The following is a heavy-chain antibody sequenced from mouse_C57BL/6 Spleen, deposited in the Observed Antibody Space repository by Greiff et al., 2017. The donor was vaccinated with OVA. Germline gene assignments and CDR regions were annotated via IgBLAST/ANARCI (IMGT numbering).Heavy chain of an antibody. CDR1: GYTFTDYE. CDR2: IDPETGGT. V-gene: IGHV1-15*01. J-gene: IGHJ3*01. D-gene: IGHD1-1*01. Sequence: VQLQQSGAELVRPGASVTLSCKASGYTFTDYEMHWVKQTPVHGLEWIGAIDPETGGTAYNQKFKGKAILTADKSSSTAYMELRSLTSEDSAVYYCYYYGRGDFAYWGQGTLVTVSA. CDR3: YYYGRGDFAY.